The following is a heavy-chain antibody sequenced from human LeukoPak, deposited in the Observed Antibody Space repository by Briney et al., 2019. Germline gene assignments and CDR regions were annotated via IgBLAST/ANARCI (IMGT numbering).Heavy chain of an antibody. V-gene: IGHV4-59*01. J-gene: IGHJ4*02. CDR3: ARHRDGYYAY. D-gene: IGHD5-24*01. CDR1: GGSISSYY. Sequence: PSETLSPTCTVSGGSISSYYWSWIRQPPGKGLEWIGYIYYSGSTNYNPSLKSRVTISVDTSKNQFSLKLSSVTAADTAVYYCARHRDGYYAYWGQGTLVTVSS. CDR2: IYYSGST.